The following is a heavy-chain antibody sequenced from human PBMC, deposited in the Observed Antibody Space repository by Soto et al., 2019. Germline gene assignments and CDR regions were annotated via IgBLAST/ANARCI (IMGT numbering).Heavy chain of an antibody. CDR2: FKTSGGRT. J-gene: IGHJ4*02. D-gene: IGHD2-2*01. CDR1: GFTFSSYD. V-gene: IGHV3-23*01. Sequence: GGSLRLFCAASGFTFSSYDMSWVRQPPGKGLEWVSSFKTSGGRTYYADSVKGRFTISRDNSKDTLYREMNSLRAADTAVYYWVKDREYQVLWGYFDYLVVGTL. CDR3: VKDREYQVLWGYFDY.